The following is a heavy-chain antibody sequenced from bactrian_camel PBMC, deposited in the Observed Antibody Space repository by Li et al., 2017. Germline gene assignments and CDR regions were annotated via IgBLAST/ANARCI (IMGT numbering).Heavy chain of an antibody. J-gene: IGHJ6*01. CDR3: APGPYFSSFSSCDSSAGFGS. D-gene: IGHD1*01. Sequence: DVQLVESGGGSVQAGGSLKLSCAASGYFFSTCGMGWHRQAPGKERELVSTISGGGGTYVADSVKGRFTISLNNVKNTLYLQMNNLKSEDTAMYYRAPGPYFSSFSSCDSSAGFGSWGQGTQVTIS. CDR1: GYFFSTCG. V-gene: IGHV3S67*01. CDR2: ISGGGGT.